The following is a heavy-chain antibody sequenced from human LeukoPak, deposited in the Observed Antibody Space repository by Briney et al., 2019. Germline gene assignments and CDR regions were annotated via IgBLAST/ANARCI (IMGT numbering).Heavy chain of an antibody. CDR2: IYYSGNT. Sequence: PSQTLSLTCTVSGGSLSNDDYYWSWIRQHPGKGLEWIGYIYYSGNTYYNPSLKSRVTISVDTSNNQFSLKLSSVTAADTAVYYCASSMRRGLFDYWGQGTLVTVSS. J-gene: IGHJ4*02. CDR1: GGSLSNDDYY. D-gene: IGHD3-10*01. CDR3: ASSMRRGLFDY. V-gene: IGHV4-31*03.